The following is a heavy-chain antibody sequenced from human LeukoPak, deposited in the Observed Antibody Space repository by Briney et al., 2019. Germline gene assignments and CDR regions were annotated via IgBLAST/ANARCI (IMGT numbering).Heavy chain of an antibody. Sequence: ASVKVSCKASVYTFTSYYIHGVRQAPGQGLEWMGWINPNSGGTNDAQKFQGRVTMTRDTSISTAYMELSRLRSDDTAVYYCARVGRTWLNAEYFQHWGQGTLVTVSS. CDR2: INPNSGGT. D-gene: IGHD5-12*01. CDR1: VYTFTSYY. V-gene: IGHV1-2*02. CDR3: ARVGRTWLNAEYFQH. J-gene: IGHJ1*01.